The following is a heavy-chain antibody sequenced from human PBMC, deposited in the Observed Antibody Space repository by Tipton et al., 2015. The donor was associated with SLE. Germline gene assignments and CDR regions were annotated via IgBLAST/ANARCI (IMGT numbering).Heavy chain of an antibody. CDR1: GGSISSSSYY. CDR2: AYYSGTT. Sequence: TLSLTCTVSGGSISSSSYYWGWIRQPPGKGLEWIGTAYYSGTTYYNPSLKSRVTISVDTSKNQFSLKLSSVTAADTAVYYCATGYDFQTGWFQHWGQGTLVTVSS. D-gene: IGHD5-12*01. CDR3: ATGYDFQTGWFQH. V-gene: IGHV4-39*07. J-gene: IGHJ1*01.